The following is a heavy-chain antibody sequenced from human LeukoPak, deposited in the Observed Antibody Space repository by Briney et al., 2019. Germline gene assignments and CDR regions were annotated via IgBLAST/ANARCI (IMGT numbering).Heavy chain of an antibody. Sequence: GASVKVSCKASGYTFSSYDINWVRRAPGQGLEWMGWMNPNSGHTGYAQKFQGRVTMTRNTSISTAYMELSSLRSEDTAVYYCARVRGSYYYYGMDVWGQGTTVTVSS. D-gene: IGHD2-15*01. V-gene: IGHV1-8*01. CDR3: ARVRGSYYYYGMDV. J-gene: IGHJ6*02. CDR2: MNPNSGHT. CDR1: GYTFSSYD.